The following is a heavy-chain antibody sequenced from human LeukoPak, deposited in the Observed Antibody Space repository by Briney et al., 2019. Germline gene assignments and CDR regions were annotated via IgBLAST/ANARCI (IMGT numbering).Heavy chain of an antibody. CDR1: GGSFSGYY. D-gene: IGHD3-10*01. Sequence: SETLSLTCAVYGGSFSGYYWSWIRQPPGKGLEWIGEINHSGSTNYNPSLKSRVTISVDTSKNQFSLRLSSVTAADTAVYYCARGESSDYWGQGTLVTVSS. J-gene: IGHJ4*02. CDR2: INHSGST. V-gene: IGHV4-34*01. CDR3: ARGESSDY.